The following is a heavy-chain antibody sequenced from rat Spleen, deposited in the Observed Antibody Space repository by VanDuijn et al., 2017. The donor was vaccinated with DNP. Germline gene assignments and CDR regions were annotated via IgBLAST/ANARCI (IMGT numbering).Heavy chain of an antibody. CDR1: GFTFNKYW. Sequence: EVQLVESGGGVVQPGRSLKLSCVASGFTFNKYWMTWIRQVPGKGLEWVAAITSSGGSTYYPDSVKGRFTISRDNAKSTLYLQMNSLRSEDMATYYCARGTTGAYWGQGTLVTVSS. D-gene: IGHD1-11*01. V-gene: IGHV5-31*01. CDR2: ITSSGGST. J-gene: IGHJ3*01. CDR3: ARGTTGAY.